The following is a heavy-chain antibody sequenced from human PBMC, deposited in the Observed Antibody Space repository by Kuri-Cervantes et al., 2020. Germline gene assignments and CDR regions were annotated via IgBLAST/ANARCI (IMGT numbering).Heavy chain of an antibody. V-gene: IGHV3-73*01. J-gene: IGHJ4*02. CDR3: TRHEGNASPLFDY. D-gene: IGHD1-1*01. Sequence: GGSLRLSCAASGFTFSSYWMTWVRQASGKGLEWVGRIRSKANSYATAYAASVKGRFTISRNDSKNTAYLQMNSLKTEDTAVYYCTRHEGNASPLFDYWGQGTLVTVSS. CDR2: IRSKANSYAT. CDR1: GFTFSSYW.